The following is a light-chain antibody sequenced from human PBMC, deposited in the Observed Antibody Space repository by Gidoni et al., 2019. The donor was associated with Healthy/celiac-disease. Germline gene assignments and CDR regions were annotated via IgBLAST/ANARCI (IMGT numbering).Light chain of an antibody. J-gene: IGKJ1*01. CDR2: GAS. CDR3: QQYGSSTGT. Sequence: EIVLTHSPGTLSLSPWERANLSCRASQSVSSSYLAWYQQKPGSAPRLLIYGASSRATGIPDRFSGSGSGTDFTLTISRLEPEDFAVYYCQQYGSSTGTFGQGTKVEIK. V-gene: IGKV3-20*01. CDR1: QSVSSSY.